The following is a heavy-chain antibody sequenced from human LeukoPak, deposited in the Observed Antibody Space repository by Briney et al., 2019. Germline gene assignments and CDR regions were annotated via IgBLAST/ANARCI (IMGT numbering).Heavy chain of an antibody. CDR1: GFTFSSYG. Sequence: GRSLRLSCAASGFTFSSYGMHWVRQAPGKGLEWVAVLSYDGSNKYYADSVKGRFTISRDNSKNTLYLQMNSLRAEDTAVYYCAKGQGPDYWGQGTLVTVSS. J-gene: IGHJ4*02. CDR2: LSYDGSNK. CDR3: AKGQGPDY. V-gene: IGHV3-30*18.